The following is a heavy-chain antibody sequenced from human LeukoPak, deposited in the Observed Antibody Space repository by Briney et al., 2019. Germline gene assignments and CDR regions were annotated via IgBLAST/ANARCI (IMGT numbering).Heavy chain of an antibody. V-gene: IGHV3-74*03. CDR1: GFSFSTYW. CDR3: VRGGDDPDY. J-gene: IGHJ4*02. CDR2: IVSDGTST. Sequence: GGSLRLSCAASGFSFSTYWMHWVRQAPGKGLVWVSLIVSDGTSTTYADSVKGRFTISRDNAKNTVYLQMNNLTFDDTAVYYCVRGGDDPDYWGQGTLVTVSS. D-gene: IGHD3-16*01.